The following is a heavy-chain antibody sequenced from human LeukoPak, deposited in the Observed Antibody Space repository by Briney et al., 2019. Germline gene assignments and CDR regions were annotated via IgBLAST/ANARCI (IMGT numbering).Heavy chain of an antibody. CDR1: GYSFTSYW. V-gene: IGHV5-51*01. CDR3: ARNLGRDFWSGYYYY. J-gene: IGHJ4*02. D-gene: IGHD3-3*01. Sequence: GESLKISCKGSGYSFTSYWIGWVRQMPGKGLEWMGFIYPGDSDTRYSPSFQGQVTISADKSISTAYLQWSSLKASDSAMYFCARNLGRDFWSGYYYYWGQGTLVTVSS. CDR2: IYPGDSDT.